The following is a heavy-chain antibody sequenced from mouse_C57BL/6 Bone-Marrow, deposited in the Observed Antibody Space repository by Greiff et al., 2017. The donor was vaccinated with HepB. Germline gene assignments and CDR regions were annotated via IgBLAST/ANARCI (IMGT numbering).Heavy chain of an antibody. Sequence: SGAELVRPGASVKLSCTASGFNIKDDYMHWVKQRPEQGLEWIGWIDPENGDTEYASKFQGKATITADTSSNTAYLQLSSLTSEDTAVYYCTTYDYPDYWGQGTTLTVSS. D-gene: IGHD2-4*01. V-gene: IGHV14-4*01. J-gene: IGHJ2*01. CDR3: TTYDYPDY. CDR1: GFNIKDDY. CDR2: IDPENGDT.